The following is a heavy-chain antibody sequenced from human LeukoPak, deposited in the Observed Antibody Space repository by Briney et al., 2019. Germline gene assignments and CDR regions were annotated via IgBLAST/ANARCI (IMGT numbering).Heavy chain of an antibody. V-gene: IGHV3-74*01. D-gene: IGHD1-26*01. CDR2: INGDGSDT. CDR1: GSTFSSYW. Sequence: PGGSLRLSCAASGSTFSSYWMHWVRQAPGKGLVWVSRINGDGSDTSYADSVKGRFTISRDNAKNTLYLQMNSLRAEVTAIYYCARTIVGGYFDHWGQGAPVTVSS. J-gene: IGHJ4*02. CDR3: ARTIVGGYFDH.